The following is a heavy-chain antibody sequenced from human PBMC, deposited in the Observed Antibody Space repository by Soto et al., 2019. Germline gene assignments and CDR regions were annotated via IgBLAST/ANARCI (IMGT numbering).Heavy chain of an antibody. Sequence: SETLSLTCTVSGGSIGYSYWSWIRQSPGRGLEWIGYIYSSGSTKYCPSLKSRVTTSLDTSKNQFSLKLRSVTPADTAVYYCARDAGSGTNYFDYWGQGALVTVSS. CDR2: IYSSGST. CDR1: GGSIGYSY. CDR3: ARDAGSGTNYFDY. V-gene: IGHV4-59*01. D-gene: IGHD3-10*01. J-gene: IGHJ4*02.